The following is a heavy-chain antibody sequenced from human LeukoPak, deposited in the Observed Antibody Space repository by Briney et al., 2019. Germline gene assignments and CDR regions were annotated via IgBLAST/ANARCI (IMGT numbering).Heavy chain of an antibody. CDR3: ARLQQWLPPRRVWFDP. CDR1: GGSISSYY. J-gene: IGHJ5*02. CDR2: IYYSGST. Sequence: SETLSLTCTVSGGSISSYYWSWIRQPPGKGLEWIGYIYYSGSTNYNPSLKSRVTISVDTSKNQFSLKLSSVTAADTAVYYCARLQQWLPPRRVWFDPWGQGTLVTVSS. V-gene: IGHV4-59*08. D-gene: IGHD6-19*01.